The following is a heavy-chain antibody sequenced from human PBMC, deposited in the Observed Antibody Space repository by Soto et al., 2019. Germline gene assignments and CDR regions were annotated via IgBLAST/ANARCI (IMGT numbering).Heavy chain of an antibody. V-gene: IGHV4-59*01. Sequence: SETLSLTCTVSGGSISSYYWSWIRQPPGKGLEWIGYIYYSGSTNYNPSLKSRVTISVDTSKNQFSLKLSSVTAADTAVYYCASSTDRDGYNSPFDYWGQGTLVTVSS. CDR2: IYYSGST. D-gene: IGHD5-12*01. CDR3: ASSTDRDGYNSPFDY. J-gene: IGHJ4*02. CDR1: GGSISSYY.